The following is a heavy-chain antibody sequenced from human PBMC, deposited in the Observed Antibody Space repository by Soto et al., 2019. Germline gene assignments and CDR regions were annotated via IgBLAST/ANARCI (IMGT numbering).Heavy chain of an antibody. CDR1: GFPFSSYS. CDR3: AKGYCSGGSCYLAGYYYGMDV. Sequence: GGSLSLSCAASGFPFSSYSMSWVRQAPGKGLEWVSAISGSGGSTYYADSVKGRFTISRDNSKNTLYLQMNSLRAEDTAVYYCAKGYCSGGSCYLAGYYYGMDVWGQGTTVTVSS. CDR2: ISGSGGST. J-gene: IGHJ6*02. D-gene: IGHD2-15*01. V-gene: IGHV3-23*01.